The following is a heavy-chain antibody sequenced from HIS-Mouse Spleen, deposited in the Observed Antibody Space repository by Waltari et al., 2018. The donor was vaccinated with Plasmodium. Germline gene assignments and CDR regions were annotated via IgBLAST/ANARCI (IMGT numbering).Heavy chain of an antibody. CDR1: GFSLSTSGMC. CDR3: DV. V-gene: IGHV2-70*15. CDR2: IDWDDDK. Sequence: QVTLRESGPALVKPTQTLTLTCTFSGFSLSTSGMCVSWIRQPPGKALEWLARIDWDDDKYYSTSLKTRLTISKDTATYYCARTTYSSSSAKYYYYGMDVWGQGTTVTVSS. D-gene: IGHD6-6*01. J-gene: IGHJ6*02.